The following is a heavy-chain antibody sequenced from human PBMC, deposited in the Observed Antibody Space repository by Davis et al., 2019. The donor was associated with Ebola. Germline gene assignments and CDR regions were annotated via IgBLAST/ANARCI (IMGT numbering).Heavy chain of an antibody. V-gene: IGHV3-33*01. CDR2: IWYDGSNK. CDR1: GFNFRSYG. Sequence: GGSLRLSCAASGFNFRSYGMHWVRQAPGKGLEWVAFIWYDGSNKYFVDSVKGRFTTSRDNSKNTVFLEMNSLRAEDTAVYYCARDSEIFGMVPLVGLDVWGQGTTVIVSS. J-gene: IGHJ6*02. CDR3: ARDSEIFGMVPLVGLDV. D-gene: IGHD3-3*01.